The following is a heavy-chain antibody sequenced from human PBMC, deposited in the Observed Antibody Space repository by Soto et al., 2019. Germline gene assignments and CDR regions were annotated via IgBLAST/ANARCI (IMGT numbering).Heavy chain of an antibody. CDR3: ARHEATYYNFYGMDV. Sequence: GESLKISCKSYGYSFTTYWIAWVRQMPGKGLEWMGSIHPGACDTRYRPSSQGQVNLSADRSITTAYLPWSSLKASDTAMYYCARHEATYYNFYGMDVWGQGTTVTVSS. J-gene: IGHJ6*02. CDR1: GYSFTTYW. V-gene: IGHV5-51*01. CDR2: IHPGACDT.